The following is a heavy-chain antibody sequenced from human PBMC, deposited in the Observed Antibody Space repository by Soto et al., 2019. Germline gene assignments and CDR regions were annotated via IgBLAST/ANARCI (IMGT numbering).Heavy chain of an antibody. V-gene: IGHV1-8*01. CDR3: ARGGHCSGGSCYDY. Sequence: ASVKVSCKASGYNFASHDINWVRQAPGQGLEWMGWINPNRGNTGYAQKFRGRVTMTRNTSISTFYMEPSSLISEDTAVYYCARGGHCSGGSCYDYWGQGTQVTVSS. J-gene: IGHJ4*02. CDR1: GYNFASHD. CDR2: INPNRGNT. D-gene: IGHD2-15*01.